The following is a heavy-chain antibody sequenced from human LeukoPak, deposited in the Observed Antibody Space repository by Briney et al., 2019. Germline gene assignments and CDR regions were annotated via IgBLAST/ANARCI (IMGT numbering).Heavy chain of an antibody. CDR2: ISHSGST. D-gene: IGHD3-22*01. J-gene: IGHJ5*02. Sequence: SETLSLTCTVSGGSISSGGYSWSWIRQPPGKGLEWIGYISHSGSTYYKPSLKSRVTISVDRSNNQFSLKVTSVTAEDTAVYYCAKVMITMIVVAHVGWFDPWGQGTLVTVSS. V-gene: IGHV4-30-2*01. CDR1: GGSISSGGYS. CDR3: AKVMITMIVVAHVGWFDP.